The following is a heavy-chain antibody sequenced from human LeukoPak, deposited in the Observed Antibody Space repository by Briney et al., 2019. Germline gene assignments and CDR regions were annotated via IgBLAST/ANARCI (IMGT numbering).Heavy chain of an antibody. V-gene: IGHV4-4*07. CDR2: IYTSGST. J-gene: IGHJ4*02. D-gene: IGHD3-22*01. CDR3: ARDGYYDSSGYYLGFDY. Sequence: SETLSLTCTVSGGSISSYYWSWIRQPAGKGLEWIGRIYTSGSTNYNPSLKSRVTMSVDTSKNQFSPKLSSVTAADTAVYYCARDGYYDSSGYYLGFDYWGQGTLVTVSS. CDR1: GGSISSYY.